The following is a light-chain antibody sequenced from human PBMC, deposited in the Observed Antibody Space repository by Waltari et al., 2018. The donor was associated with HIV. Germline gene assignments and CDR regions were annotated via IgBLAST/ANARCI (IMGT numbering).Light chain of an antibody. J-gene: IGLJ3*02. CDR3: AAWDNSLSAPV. V-gene: IGLV1-47*01. Sequence: QSVLTQPPSASGTPGQRVTISCSGSSSNIGSNYVYWYQKPPGTAPKLLIYRNNQRPSGVPDRFSGSKSGTSASLAISGLRSEDEADYYCAAWDNSLSAPVFGGGTKLTVL. CDR1: SSNIGSNY. CDR2: RNN.